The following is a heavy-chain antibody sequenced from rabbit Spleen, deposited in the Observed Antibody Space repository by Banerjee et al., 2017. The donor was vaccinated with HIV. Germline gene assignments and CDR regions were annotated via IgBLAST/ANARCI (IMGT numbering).Heavy chain of an antibody. D-gene: IGHD3-1*01. V-gene: IGHV1S45*01. CDR2: IDAGSSGFT. J-gene: IGHJ4*01. Sequence: QEQLVEYGGDLGQPEGSLTLTCKASGFSFSSDYVMCWVRQAPGKGLEWIACIDAGSSGFTYFANWAKGRFTISKTSSTTVTLQMTSLTAADTATYFSVNDPYGLRGGGGVLWGPGTLVTVS. CDR1: GFSFSSDYV. CDR3: VNDPYGLRGGGGVL.